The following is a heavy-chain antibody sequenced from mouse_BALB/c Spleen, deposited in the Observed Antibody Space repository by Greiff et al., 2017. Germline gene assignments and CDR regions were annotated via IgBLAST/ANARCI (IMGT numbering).Heavy chain of an antibody. CDR2: ISSGSSTI. J-gene: IGHJ4*01. V-gene: IGHV5-17*02. CDR3: ARWLPSAMDY. D-gene: IGHD2-2*01. CDR1: GFTFSSFG. Sequence: EVQLQESGGGLVQPGGSRKLSCAASGFTFSSFGMHWVRQAPEKGLEWVAYISSGSSTIYYADTVKGRFTISRDNPKNTLFLQMTSLRSEDTAMYYCARWLPSAMDYWGQGTSVTVSA.